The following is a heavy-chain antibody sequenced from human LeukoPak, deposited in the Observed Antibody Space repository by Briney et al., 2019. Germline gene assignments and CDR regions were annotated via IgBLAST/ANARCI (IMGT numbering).Heavy chain of an antibody. J-gene: IGHJ4*02. CDR1: GFTFSSYA. CDR2: INSDGSST. Sequence: GGSLRLSCAASGFTFSSYAMSWVRQAPGKGLEWVSRINSDGSSTSYADSVKGRFTISRDNAKNTLYLQMNSLRAEDTAVYYCAREVAYYYENWGQGTLVTVSS. V-gene: IGHV3-74*01. CDR3: AREVAYYYEN.